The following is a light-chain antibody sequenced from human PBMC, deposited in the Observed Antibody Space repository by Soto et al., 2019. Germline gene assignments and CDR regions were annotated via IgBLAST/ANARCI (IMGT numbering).Light chain of an antibody. CDR2: SVS. Sequence: QSVLTQPRSVSGSPGQSVTISCTGTSSDVGGHNYVSWYQQYPGKAPKLLLSSVSKRPSGVPDRFSGSQSGNTASLTISGLQAEDEADYYCCSYAGSYTYVFGTGTKVTVL. J-gene: IGLJ1*01. CDR1: SSDVGGHNY. CDR3: CSYAGSYTYV. V-gene: IGLV2-11*01.